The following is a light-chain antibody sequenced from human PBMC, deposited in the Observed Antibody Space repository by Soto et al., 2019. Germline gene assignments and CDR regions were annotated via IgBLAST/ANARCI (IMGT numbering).Light chain of an antibody. CDR1: SGHSSYI. CDR3: ETWDSNTRV. V-gene: IGLV4-60*02. Sequence: QSVLTQSSSASASLGSSVKLTCTLSSGHSSYIIAWHQQKPGKAPRYLMKLEGSGSYNKGSGVPARFSGSSSGADRYLTIYNLQFEDEADYYCETWDSNTRVFGGGTKLTVL. CDR2: LEGSGSY. J-gene: IGLJ2*01.